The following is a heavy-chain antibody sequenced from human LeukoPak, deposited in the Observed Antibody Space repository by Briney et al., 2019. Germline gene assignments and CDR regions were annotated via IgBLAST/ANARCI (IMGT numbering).Heavy chain of an antibody. Sequence: GGSLRLSCAASGFTVSSNYMSWVRQAPGKGLEWVSSISGSDGSTYYADSVKGRFTISRDNSKNTVYLQMNSLRAEDTALYYCARGNSEYYYDSSGFSHGRWFGPWGQGTLVTVSS. CDR2: ISGSDGST. J-gene: IGHJ5*02. D-gene: IGHD3-22*01. V-gene: IGHV3-23*01. CDR3: ARGNSEYYYDSSGFSHGRWFGP. CDR1: GFTVSSNY.